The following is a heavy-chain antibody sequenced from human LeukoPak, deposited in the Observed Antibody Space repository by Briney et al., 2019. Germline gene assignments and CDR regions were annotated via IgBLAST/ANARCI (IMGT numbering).Heavy chain of an antibody. CDR3: ARDPNGDYIGAFDM. CDR1: GFIFSNYA. J-gene: IGHJ3*02. V-gene: IGHV3-23*01. CDR2: IRGSGGGT. Sequence: GGSLRLSCAAPGFIFSNYALMWLRQSPGKGLGGVSAIRGSGGGTFYADSVKGRFTISRDNSKNTLYLQMNGLRAEDTAVYYCARDPNGDYIGAFDMWGRGTLVTVSS. D-gene: IGHD4-17*01.